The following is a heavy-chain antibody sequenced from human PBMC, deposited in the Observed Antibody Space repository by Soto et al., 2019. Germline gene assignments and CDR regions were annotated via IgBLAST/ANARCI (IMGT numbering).Heavy chain of an antibody. CDR2: ISGSGGTT. V-gene: IGHV3-23*01. D-gene: IGHD3-3*01. CDR3: AKDGRTSGYSYFDY. J-gene: IGHJ4*02. CDR1: EFTFSNYA. Sequence: GGSLRLSCAAFEFTFSNYAMSWVRQAPGKGLEWVSAISGSGGTTYYADSVKGRFTISRDNSKNTLYLQMNSLRAEDTAVYYCAKDGRTSGYSYFDYWGQGTLVTVSS.